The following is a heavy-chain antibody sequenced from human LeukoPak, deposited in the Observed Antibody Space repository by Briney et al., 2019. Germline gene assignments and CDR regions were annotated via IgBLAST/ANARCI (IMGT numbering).Heavy chain of an antibody. D-gene: IGHD2-15*01. CDR2: IYHSEST. CDR1: GGSFRGYY. CDR3: AREPLPPDAFDI. J-gene: IGHJ3*02. V-gene: IGHV4-34*01. Sequence: PSETLSLTCALYGGSFRGYYWRWIRQPPGKGLEWIGEIYHSESTNYNPSLKSRVTISVDTSKCQCSLKLSSVSAGDTAVYYCAREPLPPDAFDIWGQGTMVTVSS.